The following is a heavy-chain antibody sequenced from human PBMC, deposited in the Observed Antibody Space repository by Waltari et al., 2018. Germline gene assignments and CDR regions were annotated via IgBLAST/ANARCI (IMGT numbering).Heavy chain of an antibody. CDR3: ARGPRTVMP. CDR2: MNPNSGNT. D-gene: IGHD1-1*01. J-gene: IGHJ5*02. CDR1: GYRFTYYD. Sequence: QVQLVQSGAEVKKPGASVKVSCKASGYRFTYYDINWVRQAAGQRLEWMGWMNPNSGNTEYAQKFQGRVSMTRNNSINTAYMELRSLTSDDTAVYYCARGPRTVMPWGQGTLVTVSS. V-gene: IGHV1-8*02.